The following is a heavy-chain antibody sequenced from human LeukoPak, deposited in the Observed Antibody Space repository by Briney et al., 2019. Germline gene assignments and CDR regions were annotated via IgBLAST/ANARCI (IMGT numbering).Heavy chain of an antibody. V-gene: IGHV1-69*13. D-gene: IGHD6-19*01. CDR2: IIPIFGTA. Sequence: ASVKVSCKASGGTFSSHAISWVRQAPGQGLEWMGGIIPIFGTANYAQKFQGRVTITADESTSTAYMELSSLRSEDTAVYYCARLSGGWRLYYFDYWGQGTLVTVSS. CDR1: GGTFSSHA. CDR3: ARLSGGWRLYYFDY. J-gene: IGHJ4*02.